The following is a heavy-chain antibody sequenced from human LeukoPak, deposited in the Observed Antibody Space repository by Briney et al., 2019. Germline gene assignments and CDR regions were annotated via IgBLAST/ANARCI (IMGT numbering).Heavy chain of an antibody. Sequence: GGSLRLSCAASGFTFKNYAMSWVRQAPGKGLEWVSTLSGNGGSTYYPDSVKGRFTISRDNSKNTMYLQLNSLSAEDTAVYYCARAGYGNYYYYGMDVWGQGTTVTVSS. CDR3: ARAGYGNYYYYGMDV. CDR1: GFTFKNYA. CDR2: LSGNGGST. V-gene: IGHV3-23*01. J-gene: IGHJ6*02. D-gene: IGHD4-17*01.